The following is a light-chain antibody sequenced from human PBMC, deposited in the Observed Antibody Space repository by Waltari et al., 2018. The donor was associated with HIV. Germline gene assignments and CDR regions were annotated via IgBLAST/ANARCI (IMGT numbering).Light chain of an antibody. CDR2: AAS. Sequence: DMELTQSQTSLSASIGDRVSITCRASEGISDYLAWYQQGPGKVPKLLIYAASTLVSGVPSRFSGSGSGTHFTLTINGLQPEDVATYYCQRYNRAPGAFGQGTKVEIK. J-gene: IGKJ1*01. CDR3: QRYNRAPGA. V-gene: IGKV1-27*01. CDR1: EGISDY.